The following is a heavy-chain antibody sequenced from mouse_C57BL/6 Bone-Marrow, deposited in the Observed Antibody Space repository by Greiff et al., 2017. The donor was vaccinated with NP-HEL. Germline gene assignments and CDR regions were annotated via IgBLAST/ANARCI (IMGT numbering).Heavy chain of an antibody. V-gene: IGHV2-3*01. CDR3: AKPLITTVVASDYYAMDY. CDR1: GFSLTSYG. D-gene: IGHD1-1*01. CDR2: IWGDGST. Sequence: QVQLKESGPGLVAPSQSLSITCPVSGFSLTSYGVSWVRQPPGKGLEWLGVIWGDGSTNYHSALISRLSISKDNSKSQVFLKLNSLQTDDTATYYCAKPLITTVVASDYYAMDYWGQGTSVTVSS. J-gene: IGHJ4*01.